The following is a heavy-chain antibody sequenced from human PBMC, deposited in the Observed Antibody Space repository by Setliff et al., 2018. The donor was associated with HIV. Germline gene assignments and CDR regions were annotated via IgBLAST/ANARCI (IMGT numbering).Heavy chain of an antibody. CDR2: INPNSGGT. CDR3: ARGPSLRYFDWLEDPYYYMDV. V-gene: IGHV1-2*02. J-gene: IGHJ6*03. D-gene: IGHD3-9*01. CDR1: GYTFTGYY. Sequence: GASVMVSCKAFGYTFTGYYIHWVRQAPGQGLEWMGWINPNSGGTNYAQKFQGRVTLTRDTSISTASMELSRLRSDDTAVYYCARGPSLRYFDWLEDPYYYMDVWGKGTTVTVSS.